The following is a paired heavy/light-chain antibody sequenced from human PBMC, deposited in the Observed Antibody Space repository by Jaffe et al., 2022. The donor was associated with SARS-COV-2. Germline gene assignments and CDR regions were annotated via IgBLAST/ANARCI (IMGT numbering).Light chain of an antibody. V-gene: IGKV1-39*01. Sequence: DIQMTQSPSSLSASIGDRVSITCRASQSISSYLNWYQQKPGNAPKLLIYAASSLQSGVPSRFSGSESGTEFTLTISGLRPEDFAVYYCQQSYSTPWTFGQGTKVEIK. CDR2: AAS. CDR3: QQSYSTPWT. CDR1: QSISSY. J-gene: IGKJ1*01.
Heavy chain of an antibody. CDR1: GFTFDDYA. V-gene: IGHV3-9*01. J-gene: IGHJ4*02. Sequence: EVQLVESGGGLVQPGRSLRLSCAASGFTFDDYAMHWVRQAPGKGLEWVSGISWNRDNIDYADSVKGRFTISRDNAKNSLYLEMSSLRVEDTALYYCAKDMGGGGIAPSLDHWGQGTRVTVSS. CDR3: AKDMGGGGIAPSLDH. CDR2: ISWNRDNI. D-gene: IGHD2-15*01.